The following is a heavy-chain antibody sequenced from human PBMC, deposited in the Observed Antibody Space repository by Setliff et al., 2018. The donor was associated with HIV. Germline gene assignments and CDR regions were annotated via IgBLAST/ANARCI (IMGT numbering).Heavy chain of an antibody. J-gene: IGHJ6*03. V-gene: IGHV3-11*04. CDR3: ARDEALLQFLEWLPDDYYYYYMDV. D-gene: IGHD3-3*01. CDR2: ISSSSSTI. CDR1: GFSFSDYF. Sequence: PGESLKISCAVSGFSFSDYFMTWIRQAPGKGLEWVSYISSSSSTIYYADSVKGRFTISRDNAKNSLYLQMNSLRAEDTAVYYCARDEALLQFLEWLPDDYYYYYMDVWGKGTTVTVSS.